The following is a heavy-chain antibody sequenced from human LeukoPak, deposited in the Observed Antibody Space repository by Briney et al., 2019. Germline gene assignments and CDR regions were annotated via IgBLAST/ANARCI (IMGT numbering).Heavy chain of an antibody. CDR1: GCTFTSYY. CDR3: ARNPVTTKYFDY. CDR2: INPSGGST. V-gene: IGHV1-46*01. D-gene: IGHD4-17*01. J-gene: IGHJ4*02. Sequence: ASVTVSCKASGCTFTSYYMHWVRQAPGQGLEWMGIINPSGGSTRYAQKFQGRVTMTRDTSTSTVYMELSSLRSEDTAVYYCARNPVTTKYFDYWGQGTLVTVSP.